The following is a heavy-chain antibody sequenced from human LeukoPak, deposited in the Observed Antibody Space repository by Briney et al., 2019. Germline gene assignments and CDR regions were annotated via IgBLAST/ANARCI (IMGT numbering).Heavy chain of an antibody. CDR3: ATYSTGFDI. Sequence: KPSETLSLTCAVCGGSFSDYYWTWIRQPPGKGLEWIGEINHRGSTHYNPSLKSRVTISVDTSKKQFSLKLSSVTAADTAVYYCATYSTGFDIWGQGTVVTVSS. CDR2: INHRGST. J-gene: IGHJ3*02. D-gene: IGHD6-19*01. CDR1: GGSFSDYY. V-gene: IGHV4-34*01.